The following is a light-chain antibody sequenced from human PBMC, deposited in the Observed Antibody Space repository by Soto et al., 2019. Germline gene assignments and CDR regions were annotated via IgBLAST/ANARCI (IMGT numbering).Light chain of an antibody. CDR3: QQYGSSPRT. Sequence: EIVLTQSPGTLSLSPGEIATLSCRASQSVGSSYLAWYQQKPGQAPRLLIYGASSRASGIPDRFSGSGSGTDFTLTINRLETEDFAVYFCQQYGSSPRTFGQGTKVEIK. V-gene: IGKV3-20*01. CDR1: QSVGSSY. J-gene: IGKJ1*01. CDR2: GAS.